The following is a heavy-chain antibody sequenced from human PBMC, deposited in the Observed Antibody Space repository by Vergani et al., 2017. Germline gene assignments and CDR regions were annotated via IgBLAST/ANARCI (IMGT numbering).Heavy chain of an antibody. CDR3: AKEWGYCSSTSCGYYYYYYGMDV. CDR2: IWYDGSNK. CDR1: GFTFSSYG. D-gene: IGHD2-2*01. Sequence: QVQLVESGGGVVQPGRSLRLSCAASGFTFSSYGMHWVRQAPGKGLEWVAVIWYDGSNKYYADSVKGRFTISRDNSKNTLYLQMNSLRAEDTAVYYCAKEWGYCSSTSCGYYYYYYGMDVWGQGTTVTVSS. J-gene: IGHJ6*02. V-gene: IGHV3-33*06.